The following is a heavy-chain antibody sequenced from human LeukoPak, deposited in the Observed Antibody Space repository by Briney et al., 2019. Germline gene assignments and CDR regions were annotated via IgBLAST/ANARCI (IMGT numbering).Heavy chain of an antibody. CDR3: EKSGYSKDRGDYFDY. D-gene: IGHD3-3*01. V-gene: IGHV4-34*01. CDR2: INHSGST. CDR1: GGSFSGYY. Sequence: SETLSLTCAVYGGSFSGYYWSWIRQPPGRGLEWIGEINHSGSTNYNPSLKSRVTVSVDTSKNQFSLKLSSVTAADTAVYYCEKSGYSKDRGDYFDYWGQGTLVTVSS. J-gene: IGHJ4*02.